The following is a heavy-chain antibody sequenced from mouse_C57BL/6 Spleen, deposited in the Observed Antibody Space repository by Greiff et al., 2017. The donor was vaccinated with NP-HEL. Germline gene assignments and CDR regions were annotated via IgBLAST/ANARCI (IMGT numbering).Heavy chain of an antibody. J-gene: IGHJ3*01. D-gene: IGHD3-2*02. CDR1: GYSFTGYY. CDR2: INPNYGTT. V-gene: IGHV1-39*01. CDR3: SRAGSSGDYSPLAY. Sequence: VHVKQSGPELVKPGASVKISCKASGYSFTGYYMNWVKQSPGKSLEWIGVINPNYGTTSYNQKFKGKATLTVDKSSSTAYMQLNRLTSANSAVYYGSRAGSSGDYSPLAYWGQGTLVTVSA.